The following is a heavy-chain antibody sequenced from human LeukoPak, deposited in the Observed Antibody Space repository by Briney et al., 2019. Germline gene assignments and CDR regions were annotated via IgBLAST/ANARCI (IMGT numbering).Heavy chain of an antibody. CDR2: ILYSGST. J-gene: IGHJ5*02. D-gene: IGHD5-18*01. V-gene: IGHV4-30-4*08. Sequence: SETLSLTCTVSGGSINRGYWSWVRQHPGKGLEWIGHILYSGSTFYNPFLKSRLTISLDTSKNQFSLKLTSVTAADTAVYYCASGYGSDWFDRWGQGTLVSVSS. CDR3: ASGYGSDWFDR. CDR1: GGSINRGY.